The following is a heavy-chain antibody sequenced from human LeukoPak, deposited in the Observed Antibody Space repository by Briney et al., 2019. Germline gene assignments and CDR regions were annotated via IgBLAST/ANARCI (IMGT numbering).Heavy chain of an antibody. V-gene: IGHV1-8*03. CDR2: MNPNSGNT. CDR1: GYTFTSYD. Sequence: ASVKVSCKASGYTFTSYDINWVRQATGQGLEWMGWMNPNSGNTGYAQKFQGRVTITADKSTSTAYMDLSSLRSEDTAVYYCAKRWDSSGYLKPPPYFDYWGQGTLVTVSS. D-gene: IGHD3-22*01. J-gene: IGHJ4*02. CDR3: AKRWDSSGYLKPPPYFDY.